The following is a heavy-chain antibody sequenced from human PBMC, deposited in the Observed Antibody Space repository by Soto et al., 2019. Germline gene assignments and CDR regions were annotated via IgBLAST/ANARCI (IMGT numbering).Heavy chain of an antibody. CDR3: VKDRDDYSDSDCYHYGMDV. Sequence: GGSLRLSCSASGFTFTFYAMHWVRQAPGKGLEYVSTISSYGGSTYYADSVKGRFTISRDNSKNTLFLQMSSLRTEDTAVYYCVKDRDDYSDSDCYHYGMDVWGQGTTVTVSS. D-gene: IGHD4-17*01. CDR2: ISSYGGST. J-gene: IGHJ6*02. CDR1: GFTFTFYA. V-gene: IGHV3-64D*06.